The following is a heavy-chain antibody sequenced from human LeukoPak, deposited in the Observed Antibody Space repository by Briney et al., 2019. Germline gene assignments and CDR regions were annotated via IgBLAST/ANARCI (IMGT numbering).Heavy chain of an antibody. CDR2: IYSGGST. CDR3: ARTYGDYVYILGY. D-gene: IGHD4-17*01. J-gene: IGHJ4*02. CDR1: GFTVSSNY. V-gene: IGHV3-53*01. Sequence: GGSLRLSCAASGFTVSSNYMSWVRQAPGQGLEWVSVIYSGGSTYYADSVKGRFTISRDIPKNTVYLQMNSLRAEDTAVYYCARTYGDYVYILGYWGQGTLVTVSS.